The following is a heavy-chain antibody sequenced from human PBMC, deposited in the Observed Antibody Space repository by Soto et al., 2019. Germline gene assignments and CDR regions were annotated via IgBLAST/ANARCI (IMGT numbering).Heavy chain of an antibody. CDR2: IYPDDSDT. CDR1: GYSFTNYW. Sequence: GESLRISCKGSGYSFTNYWIGWVRQMPGKGLEWMGMIYPDDSDTKYSPSFQGQVTFSADKSINTAYLQWSSLKASDTAIYYCARLEWLSLAAWFDPWGQGTLVTVSS. D-gene: IGHD3-3*01. J-gene: IGHJ5*02. V-gene: IGHV5-51*01. CDR3: ARLEWLSLAAWFDP.